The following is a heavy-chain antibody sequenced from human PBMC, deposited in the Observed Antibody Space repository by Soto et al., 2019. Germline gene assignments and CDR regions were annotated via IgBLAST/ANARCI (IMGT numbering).Heavy chain of an antibody. D-gene: IGHD2-2*01. Sequence: PSETLSLTCTVSGGSISSGGYYWSWIRQHPGKGLEWIGYIYYSGSTYYNPSLKSRVTISVDTSKNQFSLKLSSVTAADTAVYYCAREIFQVVPAAMGVGPYYYYYGMDVWGQGTTVTVSS. V-gene: IGHV4-31*03. J-gene: IGHJ6*02. CDR3: AREIFQVVPAAMGVGPYYYYYGMDV. CDR2: IYYSGST. CDR1: GGSISSGGYY.